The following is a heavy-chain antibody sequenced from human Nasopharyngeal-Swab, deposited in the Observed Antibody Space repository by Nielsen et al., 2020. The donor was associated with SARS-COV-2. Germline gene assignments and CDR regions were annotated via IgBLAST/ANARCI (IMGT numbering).Heavy chain of an antibody. D-gene: IGHD1-26*01. CDR1: GFAFSDSA. J-gene: IGHJ4*02. CDR2: VRSKANNYAT. CDR3: ARARGGSYYSPFDY. Sequence: GESLKISCAASGFAFSDSAMHWVRKASGKGLEWLGRVRSKANNYATSYAASVKGRFTISRDDSKNTAYLQMNSLRAEDTAVYYCARARGGSYYSPFDYWGQGTLVTVSS. V-gene: IGHV3-73*01.